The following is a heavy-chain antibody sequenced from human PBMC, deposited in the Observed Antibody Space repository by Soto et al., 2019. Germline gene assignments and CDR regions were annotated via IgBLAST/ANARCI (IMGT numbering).Heavy chain of an antibody. CDR1: GFRFSEHS. Sequence: VVLVESGGGLVSPGGSLRLSCVASGFRFSEHSMNWVRQAPGKGLQWISYISSNSDKTYYADSVKGRFTVSRDNAKNALFLQKNSRRDDDTATYYCARLPKGSLVTAWGQGARVTVSS. CDR2: ISSNSDKT. D-gene: IGHD2-21*02. J-gene: IGHJ4*02. CDR3: ARLPKGSLVTA. V-gene: IGHV3-48*02.